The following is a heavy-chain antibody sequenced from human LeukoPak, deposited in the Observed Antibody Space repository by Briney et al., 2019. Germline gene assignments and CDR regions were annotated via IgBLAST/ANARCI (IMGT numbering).Heavy chain of an antibody. CDR2: INPNSGGT. CDR3: ARSSSSSQFYYYYYMDV. J-gene: IGHJ6*03. Sequence: GPVKVSCKASGYTLTGYYMHWVRQAPGQGPEWMGWINPNSGGTNYAQKFQGRVTMTTDTSTSTAYMELRSLRSDDTAVYYCARSSSSSQFYYYYYMDVWGKGTTVTISS. CDR1: GYTLTGYY. V-gene: IGHV1-2*02. D-gene: IGHD6-13*01.